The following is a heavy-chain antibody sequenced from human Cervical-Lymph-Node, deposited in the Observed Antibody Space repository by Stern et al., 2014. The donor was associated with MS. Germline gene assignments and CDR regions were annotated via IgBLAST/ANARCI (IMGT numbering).Heavy chain of an antibody. CDR3: ARDENWNYYYYYGMDV. J-gene: IGHJ6*02. V-gene: IGHV1-69*06. D-gene: IGHD1-1*01. CDR1: GGTFSSYA. CDR2: IITIFGTA. Sequence: VQLVESGAEVKKPGSSVKVSCKASGGTFSSYAISWVRQAPGQGLEWKGGIITIFGTANYAQKFQGRVTITADKSTSTAYMELSSLRSEDTAVYYCARDENWNYYYYYGMDVWGQGTTVTVSS.